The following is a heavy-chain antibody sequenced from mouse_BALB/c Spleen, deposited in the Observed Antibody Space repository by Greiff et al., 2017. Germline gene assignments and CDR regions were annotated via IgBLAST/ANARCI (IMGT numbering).Heavy chain of an antibody. CDR2: IWSGGST. J-gene: IGHJ3*01. D-gene: IGHD2-4*01. Sequence: VQLQQSGPGLVQPSQSLSITCTVSGFSLTSYGVHWVRQSPGKGLEWLGVIWSGGSTDYNAAFISRLSISKDNSKSQVFFKMNSLQANDTAIYYCARNEGNLDYDYDEGFAYWGQGTLVTVSA. V-gene: IGHV2-2*02. CDR1: GFSLTSYG. CDR3: ARNEGNLDYDYDEGFAY.